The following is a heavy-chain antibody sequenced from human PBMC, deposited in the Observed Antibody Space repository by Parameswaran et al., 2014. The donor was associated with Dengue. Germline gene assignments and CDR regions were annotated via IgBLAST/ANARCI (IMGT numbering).Heavy chain of an antibody. Sequence: VRQAPGKGLEWVSSISSSSSYIYYADSVKGRFTISRDNAKNSLYLQMNSLRAEDTAVYYCASPIYYGSGSHLWGQGTLVTVSS. V-gene: IGHV3-21*01. CDR2: ISSSSSYI. J-gene: IGHJ5*02. D-gene: IGHD3-10*01. CDR3: ASPIYYGSGSHL.